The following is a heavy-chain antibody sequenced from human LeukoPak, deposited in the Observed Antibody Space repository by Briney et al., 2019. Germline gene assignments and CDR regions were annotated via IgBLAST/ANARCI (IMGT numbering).Heavy chain of an antibody. CDR3: ARPLSARGVYIY. Sequence: RGESLKISCKGSGYSFTSYWIGWVRQMPGKGLEWMGIIYPSDSDTRYSPSFQGQVTISADKSISTAYLQWSSLKASDTAVYYCARPLSARGVYIYWGQGTLVTVSS. V-gene: IGHV5-51*01. CDR2: IYPSDSDT. CDR1: GYSFTSYW. D-gene: IGHD2-8*01. J-gene: IGHJ4*02.